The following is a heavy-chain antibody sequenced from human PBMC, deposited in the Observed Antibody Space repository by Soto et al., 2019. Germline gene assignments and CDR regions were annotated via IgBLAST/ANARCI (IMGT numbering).Heavy chain of an antibody. CDR3: ARDRDSSSWYHPAKTSVWFDP. V-gene: IGHV4-59*01. Sequence: SETLSLTCTVSGGSISSYYWSWIRQPPGKGLEWIGYIYYSGSTNYNPSLKSRVTISVDTSKNQFSLKLSSVTAADTAVYYCARDRDSSSWYHPAKTSVWFDPWGQGTLVTVSS. CDR2: IYYSGST. D-gene: IGHD6-13*01. J-gene: IGHJ5*02. CDR1: GGSISSYY.